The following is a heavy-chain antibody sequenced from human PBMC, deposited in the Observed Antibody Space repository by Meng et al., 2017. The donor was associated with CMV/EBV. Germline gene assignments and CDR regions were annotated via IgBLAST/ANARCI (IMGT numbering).Heavy chain of an antibody. D-gene: IGHD1-14*01. CDR2: IYYSGST. CDR3: ARVTSRVAGAFDY. V-gene: IGHV4-30-4*08. CDR1: WGSSSSGDYY. Sequence: LQDSGRGLVNPSHTLSLTCTVSWGSSSSGDYYWSWIRQPPGKGLEWIGYIYYSGSTYYNPSLKSRVTISVDTSKNQFSLKLSSVTAADTAVYYCARVTSRVAGAFDYWGQGTLVTVSS. J-gene: IGHJ4*02.